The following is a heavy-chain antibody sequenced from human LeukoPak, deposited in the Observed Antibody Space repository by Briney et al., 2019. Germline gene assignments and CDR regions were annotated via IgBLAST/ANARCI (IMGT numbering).Heavy chain of an antibody. V-gene: IGHV3-48*03. CDR1: GFTFSSYE. D-gene: IGHD3-10*01. CDR3: ARGASGIGGIRFDP. Sequence: GGSLRLSCAASGFTFSSYEMNWVRQAPGKGLEWVSYISSSGFTIYYADSVKGRFTISRDNAKNSLYLQMSSLRAEDTAVYYCARGASGIGGIRFDPWGQGTLVTVSS. CDR2: ISSSGFTI. J-gene: IGHJ5*02.